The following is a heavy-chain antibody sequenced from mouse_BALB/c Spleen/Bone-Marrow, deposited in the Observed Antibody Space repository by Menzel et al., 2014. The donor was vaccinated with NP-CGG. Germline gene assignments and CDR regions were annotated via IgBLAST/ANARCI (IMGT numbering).Heavy chain of an antibody. CDR2: IYPGNSNT. Sequence: EVQLQQSGTVLARPGASVKMSCKASGYIFTSYWMHWVKQRPGQGLEWIGAIYPGNSNTNYNQKFTGKAKLTAVTSASTAYMELSSLTNEDSAVYYCTVSLTLYYFDYWGQGTTLTVSS. CDR1: GYIFTSYW. D-gene: IGHD5-1*01. V-gene: IGHV1-5*01. J-gene: IGHJ2*01. CDR3: TVSLTLYYFDY.